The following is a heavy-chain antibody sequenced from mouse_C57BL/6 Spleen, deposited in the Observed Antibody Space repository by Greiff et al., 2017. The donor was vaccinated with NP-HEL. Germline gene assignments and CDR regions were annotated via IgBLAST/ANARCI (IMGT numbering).Heavy chain of an antibody. V-gene: IGHV1-52*01. CDR1: GYTFTSYW. CDR3: ARQGLYGYDWVYYYAMDY. D-gene: IGHD2-2*01. J-gene: IGHJ4*01. Sequence: VQLQQSGAELVRPGSSVKLSCKASGYTFTSYWMHWVKQRPIQGLEWIGNIDPSDSETHYNQKFKDKATLTVDKSYSTAYMQLSSLTSEDSAVYYCARQGLYGYDWVYYYAMDYWGQGTSVTVSS. CDR2: IDPSDSET.